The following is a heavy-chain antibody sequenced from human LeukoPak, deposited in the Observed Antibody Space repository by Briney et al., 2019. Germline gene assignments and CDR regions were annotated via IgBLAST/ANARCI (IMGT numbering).Heavy chain of an antibody. V-gene: IGHV1-69*01. J-gene: IGHJ5*02. CDR3: ARDSTVTTFRGCVDP. CDR2: IIPIFGTA. Sequence: ASVKVSCKASGGTFSSYAISWVRRAPGQGLEWMGGIIPIFGTANYAQKFQGRVTITADESTSTAYMELSSLRSEDTAVYYCARDSTVTTFRGCVDPWGQGTLVTVSS. CDR1: GGTFSSYA. D-gene: IGHD4-17*01.